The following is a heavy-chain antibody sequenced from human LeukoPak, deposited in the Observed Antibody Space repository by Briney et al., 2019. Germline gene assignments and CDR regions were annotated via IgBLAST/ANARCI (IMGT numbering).Heavy chain of an antibody. CDR1: GYSISSGYY. Sequence: SETLSLTCAVSGYSISSGYYWGWIRQPPGKGLEWIGSIYHSGSTYYNPSLKSRVTISVDTSKNQFSLKLSSVTAADTAVYHCARSRTTFGVVINWFDPWGQGTLVTVSS. V-gene: IGHV4-38-2*01. J-gene: IGHJ5*02. CDR2: IYHSGST. CDR3: ARSRTTFGVVINWFDP. D-gene: IGHD3-3*01.